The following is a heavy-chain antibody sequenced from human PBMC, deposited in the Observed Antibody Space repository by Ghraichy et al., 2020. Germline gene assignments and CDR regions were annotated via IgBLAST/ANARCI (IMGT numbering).Heavy chain of an antibody. CDR3: ARPRGFGDNRYYYGMDV. D-gene: IGHD3-10*01. V-gene: IGHV3-48*02. CDR1: GFTFSSYS. CDR2: ISSSSSTI. J-gene: IGHJ6*02. Sequence: GGSLRLSCAASGFTFSSYSMNWVRQAPGKGLEWVSCISSSSSTIYYADSVKGRFTISRDNAKNSLYLQMNSLRDEDTAVYYCARPRGFGDNRYYYGMDVWGQGTTVTVSS.